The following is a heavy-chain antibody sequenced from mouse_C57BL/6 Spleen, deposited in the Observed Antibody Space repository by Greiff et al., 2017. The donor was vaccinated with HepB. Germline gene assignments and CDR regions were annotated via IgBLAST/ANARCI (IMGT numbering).Heavy chain of an antibody. J-gene: IGHJ4*01. Sequence: VQLQQPGAELVRPGSSVKLSCKASGYTFTSYWMDWVKQRPGQGLEWIGNIYPSDSETHYNQKFKDKATLTVDKSSSTAYMQLSSLTSEDSAVYYCARSGHYYGSSYAMDYWGQGTSVTVSS. D-gene: IGHD1-1*01. CDR2: IYPSDSET. CDR3: ARSGHYYGSSYAMDY. CDR1: GYTFTSYW. V-gene: IGHV1-61*01.